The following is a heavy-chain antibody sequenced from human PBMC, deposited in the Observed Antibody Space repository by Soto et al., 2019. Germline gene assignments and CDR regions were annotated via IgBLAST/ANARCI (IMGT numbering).Heavy chain of an antibody. V-gene: IGHV3-23*01. J-gene: IGHJ4*02. CDR2: ISGSGGST. Sequence: PGGSLRLSCAASGFTFSSYAMSWVRQAPGKGLEWVSAISGSGGSTYYADSVKGRFTISRDNSKNTLYLQMNSLRAEDTAVYYCAKDLLGIAAAGTGNDYWGQGTLVTVSS. CDR1: GFTFSSYA. D-gene: IGHD6-13*01. CDR3: AKDLLGIAAAGTGNDY.